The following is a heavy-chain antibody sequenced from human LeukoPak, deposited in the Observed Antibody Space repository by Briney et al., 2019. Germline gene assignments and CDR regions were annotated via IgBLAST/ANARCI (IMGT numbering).Heavy chain of an antibody. CDR1: GFTFSSYG. CDR2: IRYDGSNK. CDR3: ARCLYGKGDYFDY. J-gene: IGHJ4*02. V-gene: IGHV3-30*02. D-gene: IGHD2/OR15-2a*01. Sequence: GGSLRLSCAASGFTFSSYGMHWVRQAPGKGLEWVAFIRYDGSNKYYADSVKGRFTISRDNSKNTLYLQMNSLRAEDTAVYYCARCLYGKGDYFDYWGQGTLVTVSS.